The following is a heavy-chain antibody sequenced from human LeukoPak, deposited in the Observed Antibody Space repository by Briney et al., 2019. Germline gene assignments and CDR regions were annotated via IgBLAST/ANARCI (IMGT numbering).Heavy chain of an antibody. CDR2: MNPNSGNT. CDR3: ARALSWTTESYYYMDV. Sequence: ASVKVSCKASGYTFTSYDINWVRQATGQGLEWMGWMNPNSGNTGYAQKFQGRVTMTKNTSITAAYMDLSSLRSEDTAVYYCARALSWTTESYYYMDVWGKGTTVTVSS. V-gene: IGHV1-8*01. CDR1: GYTFTSYD. D-gene: IGHD3/OR15-3a*01. J-gene: IGHJ6*03.